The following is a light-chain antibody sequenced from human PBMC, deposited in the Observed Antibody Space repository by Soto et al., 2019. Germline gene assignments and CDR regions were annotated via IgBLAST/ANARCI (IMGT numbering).Light chain of an antibody. CDR2: EVT. CDR1: SSDVGGYNY. CDR3: SSYAGSNILV. Sequence: QSALTQPPSASGSPGQSVTISCTGTSSDVGGYNYVSWYQQHPGKVPKLMIYEVTKRPSGVPDRFSGFKSGNTASLTVSGLQAEYEADYYCSSYAGSNILVFGGGTQVTVL. V-gene: IGLV2-8*01. J-gene: IGLJ3*02.